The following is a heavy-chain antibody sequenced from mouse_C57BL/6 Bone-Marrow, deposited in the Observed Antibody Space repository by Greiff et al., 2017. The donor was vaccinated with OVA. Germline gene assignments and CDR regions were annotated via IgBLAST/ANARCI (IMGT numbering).Heavy chain of an antibody. CDR1: GFTFSSYG. D-gene: IGHD2-10*02. Sequence: EVKLVESGGDLVKPGGSLKLSCAASGFTFSSYGMSWVRQTPDKRLAWVATISSGGSYTYYPDSVKGRFTISRDNAKNTLYLQMSSLKSEDTAMYYCARQMGYGNYAWFAYWGQGTLVTVSA. J-gene: IGHJ3*01. CDR3: ARQMGYGNYAWFAY. CDR2: ISSGGSYT. V-gene: IGHV5-6*01.